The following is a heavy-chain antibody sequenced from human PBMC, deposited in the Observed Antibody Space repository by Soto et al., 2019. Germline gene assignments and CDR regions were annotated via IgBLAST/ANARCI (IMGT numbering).Heavy chain of an antibody. D-gene: IGHD6-6*01. CDR1: GGSISSSSYY. V-gene: IGHV4-39*01. CDR2: IYYSGST. CDR3: ARPLPGYSSSATNWFDL. Sequence: SETLSLTCTVSGGSISSSSYYWGWIRQPPGKGLEWIGSIYYSGSTYYNPSLKSRVTISVDTSKNQFSLKLSSVTAADTAVYYCARPLPGYSSSATNWFDLWGQGTLVTVSS. J-gene: IGHJ5*02.